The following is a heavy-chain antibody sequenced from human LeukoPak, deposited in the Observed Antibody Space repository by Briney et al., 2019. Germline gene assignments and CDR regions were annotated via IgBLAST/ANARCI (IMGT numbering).Heavy chain of an antibody. J-gene: IGHJ4*02. Sequence: PSETLSLTCTVSGGSISSYYWSWLRQPPGKGLEWIGYIYYSGSTNYNPSLKSRVTISVDTSKNQFSLKLSSVTAEDTAVYYCATARRITIFGVVTAFDYWGQGTLVTVSS. CDR2: IYYSGST. V-gene: IGHV4-59*01. CDR3: ATARRITIFGVVTAFDY. D-gene: IGHD3-3*01. CDR1: GGSISSYY.